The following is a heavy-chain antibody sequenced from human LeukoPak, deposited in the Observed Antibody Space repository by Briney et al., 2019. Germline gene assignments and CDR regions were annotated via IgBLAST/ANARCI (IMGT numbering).Heavy chain of an antibody. V-gene: IGHV3-73*01. CDR2: IRSTANGYAT. J-gene: IGHJ4*02. CDR3: TGKYYGSGSYADFDY. CDR1: GFTFSGSA. Sequence: GGPLRLSCAASGFTFSGSALHWVRQASGKGLEWVGRIRSTANGYATAYAASVKGRFTISRDDSKNTAYLQMDSLKTEDTAVYYCTGKYYGSGSYADFDYWGQGTLVTVSS. D-gene: IGHD3-10*01.